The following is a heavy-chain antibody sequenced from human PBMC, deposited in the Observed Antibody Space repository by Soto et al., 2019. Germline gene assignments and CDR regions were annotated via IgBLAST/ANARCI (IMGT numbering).Heavy chain of an antibody. J-gene: IGHJ4*02. Sequence: QLQLQESGPGLVKPSETLSLTCTVSGGSISSSSYYWGWIRQPQGKGLEWIGSIYYSGRTYYNPSLKSRVTISVDTSKNQCSLKLSSVTAADTAVYYCARQEHLAFDYCGQGTLVTVSS. V-gene: IGHV4-39*01. CDR2: IYYSGRT. CDR1: GGSISSSSYY. CDR3: ARQEHLAFDY.